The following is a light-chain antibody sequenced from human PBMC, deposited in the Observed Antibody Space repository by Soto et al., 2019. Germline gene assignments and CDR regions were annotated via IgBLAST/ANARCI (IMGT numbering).Light chain of an antibody. V-gene: IGKV3D-20*02. CDR1: QSVSNNY. Sequence: EIVLTQSPATLSVSPGERATLSCRASQSVSNNYLAWYQQKPGQAPRLLIYGASNRATGIPDRFSGSGSETDFTLTISSLEPEDFAVYYCQQRSNWPHSITFGQGTRLEIK. CDR3: QQRSNWPHSIT. CDR2: GAS. J-gene: IGKJ5*01.